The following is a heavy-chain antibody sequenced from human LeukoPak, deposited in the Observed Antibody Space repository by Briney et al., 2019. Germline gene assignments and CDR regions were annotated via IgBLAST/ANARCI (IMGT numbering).Heavy chain of an antibody. D-gene: IGHD2-2*01. V-gene: IGHV4-31*03. CDR3: ARAGNEVVPAAISVYYYGMDV. CDR2: IYYSGST. J-gene: IGHJ6*02. Sequence: SETLSLTCTVSGGSISSGGYYWSWIRQHPGKGLEWIGYIYYSGSTYYNPSLKSRVTISVDTSKNQFSLKLSSVTAADTAVYYCARAGNEVVPAAISVYYYGMDVWGQGTTVTVSS. CDR1: GGSISSGGYY.